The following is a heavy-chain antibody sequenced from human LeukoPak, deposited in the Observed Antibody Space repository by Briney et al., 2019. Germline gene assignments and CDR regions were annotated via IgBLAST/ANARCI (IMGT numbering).Heavy chain of an antibody. D-gene: IGHD3-10*01. Sequence: PSETLSLTCTVSGGSISSYYWSWIRQPPGKGLEWIGYIYYSGSTNYNPSLKSRVTISVEMSKNQFSLKLSSVTAADTAVYYCAGSDIDAFDIWGQGTMVTVSS. CDR3: AGSDIDAFDI. J-gene: IGHJ3*02. CDR1: GGSISSYY. CDR2: IYYSGST. V-gene: IGHV4-59*08.